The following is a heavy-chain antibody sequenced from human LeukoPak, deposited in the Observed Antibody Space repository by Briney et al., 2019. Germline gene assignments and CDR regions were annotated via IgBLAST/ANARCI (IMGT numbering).Heavy chain of an antibody. D-gene: IGHD3-22*01. V-gene: IGHV1-2*04. CDR1: GYTFTGYY. CDR2: INPNSGGT. CDR3: ARGGPMYYYDSSGYYDY. Sequence: GASVKVSCKASGYTFTGYYMHWVRQAPGQGLEWMEWINPNSGGTNYAQKFQGWVTMTRDTSISTAYMELSRLRSDDTAVYYCARGGPMYYYDSSGYYDYWGQGTLVTVSS. J-gene: IGHJ4*02.